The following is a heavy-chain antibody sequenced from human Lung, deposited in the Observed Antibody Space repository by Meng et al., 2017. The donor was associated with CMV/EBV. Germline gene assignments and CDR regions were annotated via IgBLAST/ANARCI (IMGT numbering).Heavy chain of an antibody. V-gene: IGHV3-49*04. CDR1: GFTFGDYA. D-gene: IGHD4-17*01. J-gene: IGHJ4*02. CDR3: TSQLMTTTFWGFVWKPTEFVGRDY. Sequence: GGSLRLXXTASGFTFGDYAMSWVRQAPGKGLEWVGFIRSKAYGGTAQYAASVKGRFTISRDDSKSIAYLQMNSLKTEDTAVYYCTSQLMTTTFWGFVWKPTEFVGRDYWGQGTXVTVSS. CDR2: IRSKAYGGTA.